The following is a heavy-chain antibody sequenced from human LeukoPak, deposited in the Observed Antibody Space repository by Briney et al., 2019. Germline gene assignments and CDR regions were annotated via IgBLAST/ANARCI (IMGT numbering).Heavy chain of an antibody. J-gene: IGHJ4*02. CDR3: ARDSGPLDY. CDR1: GGSVRTYY. Sequence: SETLSLTCTVSGGSVRTYYWSWIRQPPGKGLEWIGYIYHSGSTYYNPSLKSRVTISVDRSKNQFSLKLSSVTAADTAVYYCARDSGPLDYWGQGTLVTVSS. CDR2: IYHSGST. V-gene: IGHV4-59*02.